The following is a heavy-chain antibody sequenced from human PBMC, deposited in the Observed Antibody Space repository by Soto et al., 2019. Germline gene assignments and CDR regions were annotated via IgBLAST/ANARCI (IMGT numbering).Heavy chain of an antibody. D-gene: IGHD4-17*01. CDR3: AKSPSYYGDFDY. CDR2: ISWNSIRI. CDR1: GFTFDDYA. V-gene: IGHV3-9*01. J-gene: IGHJ4*02. Sequence: EVQLVESGGGLVQPGRSLRLSCAASGFTFDDYAMHWVRQAPGKGLEWVSGISWNSIRIGYADSVKGRFTISRDNAKNSLYLQMHSLRAEDTDLYYCAKSPSYYGDFDYWGQGTLVTVSS.